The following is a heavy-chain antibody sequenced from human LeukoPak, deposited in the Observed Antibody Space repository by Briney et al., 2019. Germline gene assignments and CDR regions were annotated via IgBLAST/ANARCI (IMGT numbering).Heavy chain of an antibody. CDR2: IYSGGST. D-gene: IGHD4-23*01. Sequence: PGGSLRLSCAASGFTVSSNYMSWVRQAPGKGLEWVSVIYSGGSTYYADSVKGRFTISRDNSKNTLYLQMNSLRAEDTAVYYCARGLGLRWYGNWFDPWGQGTLVTVSS. V-gene: IGHV3-53*01. J-gene: IGHJ5*02. CDR1: GFTVSSNY. CDR3: ARGLGLRWYGNWFDP.